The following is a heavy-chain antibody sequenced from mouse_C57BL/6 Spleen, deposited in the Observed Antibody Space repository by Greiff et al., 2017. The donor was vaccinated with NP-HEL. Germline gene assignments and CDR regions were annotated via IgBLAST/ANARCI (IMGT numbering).Heavy chain of an antibody. V-gene: IGHV5-17*01. CDR3: ARDDGYYPFAY. CDR2: ISSGSSTI. Sequence: DVQLVESGGGLVKPGGSLKLSCAASGFTFSDYGMHWVRQAPEKGLEWVAYISSGSSTIYYADTVKGRFTISRDNAKNTLFLQMTSLRSEDTAMYYCARDDGYYPFAYWGQGTLVTVSA. J-gene: IGHJ3*01. D-gene: IGHD2-3*01. CDR1: GFTFSDYG.